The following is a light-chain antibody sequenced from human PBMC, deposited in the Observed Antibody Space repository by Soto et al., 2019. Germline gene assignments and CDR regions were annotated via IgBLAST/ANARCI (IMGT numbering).Light chain of an antibody. Sequence: QSALTQPASVSRSPGQSITISCTGTSSDFGGYNYVSWYQQHPGKAPKLMIYDVSNRPSGVSNRFSGSKSGNTASLTISGLQAEDEADYYCSSYTSSSTYVVFGGGTKLTVL. J-gene: IGLJ2*01. CDR1: SSDFGGYNY. V-gene: IGLV2-14*01. CDR2: DVS. CDR3: SSYTSSSTYVV.